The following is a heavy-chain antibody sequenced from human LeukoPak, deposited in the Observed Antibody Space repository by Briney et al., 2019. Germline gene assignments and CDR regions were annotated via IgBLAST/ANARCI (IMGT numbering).Heavy chain of an antibody. CDR2: ISYDGSNK. J-gene: IGHJ4*02. CDR1: GFTFSRYA. CDR3: ARDVVLSR. V-gene: IGHV3-30*01. D-gene: IGHD2-15*01. Sequence: GGSLSLSCAPSGFTFSRYAVQWARQAPGKGLEWVAVISYDGSNKYYADSVKGRFAISRDNSKNTLYLQMNSLRAEDTAVYYCARDVVLSRWGQGTLDTVSS.